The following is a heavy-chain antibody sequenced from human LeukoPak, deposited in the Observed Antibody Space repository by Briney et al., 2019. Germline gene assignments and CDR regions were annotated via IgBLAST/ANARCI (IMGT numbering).Heavy chain of an antibody. CDR2: IYTSGST. CDR1: GGSISSYY. Sequence: PSETLSLTCTVSGGSISSYYWSWIRQPAGKGLEWIGRIYTSGSTNYNPSLKSRVTMSVDTSKNQFSLKLSSVTAADTAVYYCASPPGGLVGATNHDAFDIWGQGTMVTVSS. J-gene: IGHJ3*02. CDR3: ASPPGGLVGATNHDAFDI. V-gene: IGHV4-4*07. D-gene: IGHD1-26*01.